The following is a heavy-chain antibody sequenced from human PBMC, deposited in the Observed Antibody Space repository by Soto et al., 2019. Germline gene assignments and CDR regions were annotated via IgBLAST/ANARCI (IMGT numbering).Heavy chain of an antibody. CDR3: AREGYAVTSYYFDY. J-gene: IGHJ4*02. D-gene: IGHD5-12*01. Sequence: PGGSLRLSCAASGFTFSSYAMHWARQAPGKGLEWVAVISYDGSNKYYADSVKGRFTISRDNSKNTLYLQMNSLRAEDTAVYYCAREGYAVTSYYFDYWGQGTLVTSPQ. V-gene: IGHV3-30-3*01. CDR1: GFTFSSYA. CDR2: ISYDGSNK.